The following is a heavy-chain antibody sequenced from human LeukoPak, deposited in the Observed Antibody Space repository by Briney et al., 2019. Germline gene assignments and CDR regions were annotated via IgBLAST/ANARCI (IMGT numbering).Heavy chain of an antibody. J-gene: IGHJ6*03. CDR1: GGSISSGSYY. D-gene: IGHD2-2*01. CDR2: IYTSGST. Sequence: TLSLTCTVSGGSISSGSYYWSWIRQPAGKGLEWIGRIYTSGSTNYNPSLKSRVTISVDTSKNQFSLKLSSVTAADTAVYYCAKGVVPAAIDPVYYYYMDVWGKGTTVTVSS. V-gene: IGHV4-61*02. CDR3: AKGVVPAAIDPVYYYYMDV.